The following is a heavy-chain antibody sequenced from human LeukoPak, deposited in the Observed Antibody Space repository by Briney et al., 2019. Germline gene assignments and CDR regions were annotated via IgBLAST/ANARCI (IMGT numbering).Heavy chain of an antibody. D-gene: IGHD3-22*01. J-gene: IGHJ4*02. CDR2: INLDGSVR. Sequence: GGALRLSCAASGFTFSGYWMSWVRQAPGKGLEWVANINLDGSVRHYVDSARGRFTISSDNAKHSLYLQMNSLRAEDTALYYCATSDDSSGSDWGQGTLVTVSS. CDR3: ATSDDSSGSD. V-gene: IGHV3-7*01. CDR1: GFTFSGYW.